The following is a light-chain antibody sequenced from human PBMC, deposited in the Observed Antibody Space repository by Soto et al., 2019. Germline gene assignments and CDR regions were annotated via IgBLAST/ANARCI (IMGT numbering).Light chain of an antibody. CDR3: QSYDSSLSGYVV. J-gene: IGLJ2*01. V-gene: IGLV1-40*01. CDR1: SSNIGAGYD. Sequence: QSVLTQPPSVSGAPGQRVTISCTVSSSNIGAGYDVHWYQQLPGTAPKLLIYGNSNRPSGVPDRFSGSKSGTSASLAITGLQAEDEADYYCQSYDSSLSGYVVFGGGTQLTVL. CDR2: GNS.